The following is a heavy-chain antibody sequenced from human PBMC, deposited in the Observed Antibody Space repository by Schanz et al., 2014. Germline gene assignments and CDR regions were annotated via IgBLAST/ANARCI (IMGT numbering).Heavy chain of an antibody. Sequence: QVQLVESGGGVVQPGGSLRLSCAASGFTFRDYYMSWIRQHPGKGLEWIGYIYYSGSTYYNPSLKSRVTISVDTSKNQFSLKLSSVTAADTAVYYCARDRGYCSGGSCLTFDYWGQGTLVTVSS. D-gene: IGHD2-15*01. CDR2: IYYSGST. J-gene: IGHJ4*02. V-gene: IGHV4-31*02. CDR1: GFTFRDYY. CDR3: ARDRGYCSGGSCLTFDY.